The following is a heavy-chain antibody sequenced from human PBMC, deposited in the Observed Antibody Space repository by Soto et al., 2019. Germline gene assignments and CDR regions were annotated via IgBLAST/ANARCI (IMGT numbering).Heavy chain of an antibody. CDR2: ISASRGRT. Sequence: GGSLRLSCEASGFTFSAYAMGWVRQTPGKGLEWVSGISASRGRTYYADSVKGRFTISSDNSKNMLYLQMNSLRPEDTAVYYCASTVDTTMVTWALGNWGQGTLVTVSS. D-gene: IGHD5-18*01. V-gene: IGHV3-23*01. CDR1: GFTFSAYA. CDR3: ASTVDTTMVTWALGN. J-gene: IGHJ1*01.